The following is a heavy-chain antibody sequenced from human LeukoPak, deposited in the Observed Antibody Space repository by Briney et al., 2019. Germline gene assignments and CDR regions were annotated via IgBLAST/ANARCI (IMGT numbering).Heavy chain of an antibody. Sequence: GGPLRLSCAASGFTFSSYEMNWVRQAPGKGLEWVSYISSSGSTIYYADSVKGRFTISRDNAKNSLYLQMNSLRAEDTAVYYCASEYCSGGSCNMDVWGKGTTVTVSS. D-gene: IGHD2-15*01. CDR1: GFTFSSYE. CDR3: ASEYCSGGSCNMDV. CDR2: ISSSGSTI. V-gene: IGHV3-48*03. J-gene: IGHJ6*03.